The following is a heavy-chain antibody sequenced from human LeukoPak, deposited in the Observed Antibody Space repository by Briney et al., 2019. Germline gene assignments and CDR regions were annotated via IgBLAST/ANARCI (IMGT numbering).Heavy chain of an antibody. CDR3: ARAGEWLFLFDY. V-gene: IGHV4-59*01. CDR2: IYYSGST. Sequence: SETLSLTCTVSGGSISSYYWTWIRQPPGKGLEWIGYIYYSGSTNYNPSLKSRVTISVDTSKNQFSLKLSSVTAADAAVYYCARAGEWLFLFDYWGQGTLVTVSS. J-gene: IGHJ4*02. D-gene: IGHD3-22*01. CDR1: GGSISSYY.